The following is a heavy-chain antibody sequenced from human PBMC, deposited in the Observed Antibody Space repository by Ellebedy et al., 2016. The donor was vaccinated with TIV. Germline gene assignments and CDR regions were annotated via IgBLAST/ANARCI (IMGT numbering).Heavy chain of an antibody. CDR3: ARAIATSGPGWGRASDF. J-gene: IGHJ3*01. CDR2: ISSSSSAI. Sequence: GESLKISCAASGFDFTHYSMNWVRQTPGKGLEWVSYISSSSSAIYYADSLKGRFTISRDNAKNSLFLQMNSLRAEDTAVYYCARAIATSGPGWGRASDFWGQGTMVTVSS. CDR1: GFDFTHYS. V-gene: IGHV3-21*01. D-gene: IGHD6-13*01.